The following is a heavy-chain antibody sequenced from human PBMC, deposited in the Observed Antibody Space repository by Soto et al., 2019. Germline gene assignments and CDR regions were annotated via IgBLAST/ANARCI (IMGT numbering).Heavy chain of an antibody. V-gene: IGHV4-34*01. CDR3: STRAYDTNGYYRFDP. CDR2: INHSGRV. Sequence: SETLSLTCAVYGGSFSGHSWTWIRRSPGKGLEWIGDINHSGRVNYSPSLKSRVTISLDTSKNQFSLTLSAVTAADTAMYYCSTRAYDTNGYYRFDPWGQGTLVTVSS. CDR1: GGSFSGHS. J-gene: IGHJ5*01. D-gene: IGHD3-22*01.